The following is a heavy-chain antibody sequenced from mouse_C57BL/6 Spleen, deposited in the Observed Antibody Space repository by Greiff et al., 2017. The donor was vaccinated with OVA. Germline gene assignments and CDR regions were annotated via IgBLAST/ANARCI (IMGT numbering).Heavy chain of an antibody. D-gene: IGHD4-1*01. CDR2: IYPGDGDT. CDR3: SFWDGGFAY. Sequence: QVQLQQSGPELVKPGASVKISCKASGYAFSSSWMNWVKQRPGKGLEWIGRIYPGDGDTNYNGKCKGKATLTADKSSSTAYMQLSSLTSEDSAVYFCSFWDGGFAYWGQGTLVTVSA. CDR1: GYAFSSSW. V-gene: IGHV1-82*01. J-gene: IGHJ3*01.